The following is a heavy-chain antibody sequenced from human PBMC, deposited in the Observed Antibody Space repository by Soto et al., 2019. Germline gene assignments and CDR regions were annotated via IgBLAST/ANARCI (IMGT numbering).Heavy chain of an antibody. V-gene: IGHV3-73*01. CDR2: IRSKANSYAT. Sequence: GGSLRLSCAASGFTFSGSAMHWVRQASGKGLEWVGRIRSKANSYATAYAASVKGRFTISRDDSKNTAYLQMNSLKTEDTAVYYCTRQGYGDYVSGYDYWGQGTLVTVSS. CDR1: GFTFSGSA. J-gene: IGHJ4*02. CDR3: TRQGYGDYVSGYDY. D-gene: IGHD4-17*01.